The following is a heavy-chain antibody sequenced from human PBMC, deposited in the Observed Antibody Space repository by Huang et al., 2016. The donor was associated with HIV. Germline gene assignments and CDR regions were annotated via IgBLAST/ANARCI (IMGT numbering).Heavy chain of an antibody. Sequence: EVQLVESGGGLVKPGGSLRLSCAASGFTFSSYSMNWVRQAPGKGLEWVSDISSSSSNIYYADSVKGRVTISRDNAKNSLYLQMNSLRAEDTAVYYCARVGGVAAGTFGTFDIWGQGTMVTVSS. D-gene: IGHD6-19*01. V-gene: IGHV3-21*01. J-gene: IGHJ3*02. CDR2: ISSSSSNI. CDR3: ARVGGVAAGTFGTFDI. CDR1: GFTFSSYS.